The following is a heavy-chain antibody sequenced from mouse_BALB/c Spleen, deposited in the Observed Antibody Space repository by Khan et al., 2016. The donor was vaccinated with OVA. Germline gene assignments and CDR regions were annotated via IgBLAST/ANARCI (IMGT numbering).Heavy chain of an antibody. CDR1: GYSITSDYA. D-gene: IGHD3-3*01. V-gene: IGHV3-2*02. CDR3: ARMCGGDIDY. Sequence: EVQLVESGPGLVKPSQSLSLTCTVTGYSITSDYAWNWIRQFPGNKLEWLGFISYSGNTNYNPSLKSRISITRDTSKNQFFLQLNSVTTEDTATYYCARMCGGDIDYWGQGTTATVSS. CDR2: ISYSGNT. J-gene: IGHJ2*01.